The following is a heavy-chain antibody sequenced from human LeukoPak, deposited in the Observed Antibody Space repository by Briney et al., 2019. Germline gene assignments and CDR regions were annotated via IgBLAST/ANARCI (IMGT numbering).Heavy chain of an antibody. Sequence: GGSLRLSCAASGFTFSSYAMSWVRQAPGKGLEWVSAISGSGGSTYYADSVKGRFTISRDNSKNTLYLQMNSLRAEDTAVYYCAKDPSSLKIAARPYYFDYWGQGTLVTVSS. CDR3: AKDPSSLKIAARPYYFDY. CDR2: ISGSGGST. V-gene: IGHV3-23*01. D-gene: IGHD6-6*01. J-gene: IGHJ4*02. CDR1: GFTFSSYA.